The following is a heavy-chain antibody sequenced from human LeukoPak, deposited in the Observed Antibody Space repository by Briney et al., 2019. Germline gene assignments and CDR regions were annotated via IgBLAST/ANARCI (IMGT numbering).Heavy chain of an antibody. CDR1: GFTFSTYE. V-gene: IGHV3-23*01. CDR2: ISGSGGTT. D-gene: IGHD1-26*01. CDR3: AKTGGSYFAYAFDI. Sequence: GGSLRLSCAASGFTFSTYEMTWVRQSPGKGLEWVSSISGSGGTTYYADSVKGRFSISRDNSKNTLYLQMNSLRAEDTAVYYCAKTGGSYFAYAFDIWGQGTMVTVSS. J-gene: IGHJ3*02.